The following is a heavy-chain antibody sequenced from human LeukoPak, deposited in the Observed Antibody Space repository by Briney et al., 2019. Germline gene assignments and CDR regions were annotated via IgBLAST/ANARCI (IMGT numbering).Heavy chain of an antibody. CDR2: ISSSGSTI. V-gene: IGHV3-11*01. CDR1: GFTFSDYY. CDR3: AKDHRPSFDWLSAPGGGNAFDI. Sequence: GGSLRLSCAASGFTFSDYYMSWIRQAPGKGLEWVSYISSSGSTIYYADSVKGRFTISRDNAKNSLYLQMNSLRAEDTAVYYCAKDHRPSFDWLSAPGGGNAFDIWGQGTMVTVSS. J-gene: IGHJ3*02. D-gene: IGHD3-9*01.